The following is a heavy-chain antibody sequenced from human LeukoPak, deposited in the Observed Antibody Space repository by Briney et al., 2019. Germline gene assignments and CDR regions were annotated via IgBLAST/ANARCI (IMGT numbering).Heavy chain of an antibody. CDR2: IYYSGST. Sequence: SETLSLTCTVSGGSISSGGYYWSWLRQHPGKGLEWIGYIYYSGSTYYNPSLKSRVTISVDTSKNQFSLKLSSVTAADTAVYYCARGNPGVLRFLVAYTLFDYWGQGTLVTVSS. D-gene: IGHD3-3*01. CDR1: GGSISSGGYY. V-gene: IGHV4-31*03. J-gene: IGHJ4*02. CDR3: ARGNPGVLRFLVAYTLFDY.